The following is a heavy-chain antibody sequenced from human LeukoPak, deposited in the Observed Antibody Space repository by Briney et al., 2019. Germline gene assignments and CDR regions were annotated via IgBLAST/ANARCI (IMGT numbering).Heavy chain of an antibody. V-gene: IGHV3-23*01. CDR1: GFTFSDYS. Sequence: GGSLRLSCAASGFTFSDYSMSWVRQAPGKGLEWVSGISASGGGTYYADSVKGRFTISRDNSKNTLYLQMNSLRAEDTAVYYCAKQTVTRFDYYHGMDVWGQGTTVTVSS. J-gene: IGHJ6*02. CDR2: ISASGGGT. CDR3: AKQTVTRFDYYHGMDV. D-gene: IGHD4-11*01.